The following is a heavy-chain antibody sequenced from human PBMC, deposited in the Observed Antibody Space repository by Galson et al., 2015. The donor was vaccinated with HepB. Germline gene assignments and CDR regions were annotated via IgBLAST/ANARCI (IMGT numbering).Heavy chain of an antibody. J-gene: IGHJ6*03. CDR2: MNTNTGNP. Sequence: SVKVSCKASGYTFTDYVVNWVRQAPGQRLEWMGWMNTNTGNPTYAPGFAGRFVFSLHTSVTTAYLQISSLETDDTAVYYCARSPLRFLDWLPYYDYYYMDVWGEVTTVTVSS. CDR3: ARSPLRFLDWLPYYDYYYMDV. V-gene: IGHV7-4-1*02. CDR1: GYTFTDYV. D-gene: IGHD3-3*01.